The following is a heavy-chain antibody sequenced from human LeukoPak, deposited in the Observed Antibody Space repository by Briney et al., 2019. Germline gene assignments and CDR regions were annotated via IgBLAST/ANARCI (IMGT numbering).Heavy chain of an antibody. CDR2: IIPILGIA. CDR3: ASPSPYGGNPPRGGYYYYGMDV. Sequence: SVKVSCKASGGTFSSYAISWVRQAPGQGLEWMGRIIPILGIANYAQKFQGRVTITADKSTSTAYMELSSLRSEDTAVYYCASPSPYGGNPPRGGYYYYGMDVWGQGTTVTVSS. V-gene: IGHV1-69*04. CDR1: GGTFSSYA. D-gene: IGHD4-23*01. J-gene: IGHJ6*02.